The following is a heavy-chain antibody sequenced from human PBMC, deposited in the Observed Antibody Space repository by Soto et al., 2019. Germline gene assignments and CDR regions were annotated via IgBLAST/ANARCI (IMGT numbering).Heavy chain of an antibody. Sequence: EVQLLESGGGLVQPGGSLRLSCAAFGFTFSSYAMSWVRQAPGKGLEWVSAISGSGGSTYYADSVKGRFTISRDNSKNTLYLQMNSLRAEDTAVYYCGAFYDSSGYYYDWFDPWGQGTLVTVSS. V-gene: IGHV3-23*01. D-gene: IGHD3-22*01. CDR2: ISGSGGST. CDR3: GAFYDSSGYYYDWFDP. CDR1: GFTFSSYA. J-gene: IGHJ5*02.